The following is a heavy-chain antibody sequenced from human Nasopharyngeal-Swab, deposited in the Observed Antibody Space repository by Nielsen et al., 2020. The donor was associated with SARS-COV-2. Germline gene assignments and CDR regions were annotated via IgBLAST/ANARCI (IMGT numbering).Heavy chain of an antibody. CDR1: GYTFTSYA. CDR3: ARDPGNIYSSSWHGQTSYYYYGMDV. J-gene: IGHJ6*02. Sequence: VSVKVSCKASGYTFTSYAMHWVRQAPGQRLEWMGWINAGNGNTKYSQKFQGRVTITRDTSASTAYMELSSLRSEDTAVYYCARDPGNIYSSSWHGQTSYYYYGMDVWGQGTTVTVSS. D-gene: IGHD6-13*01. CDR2: INAGNGNT. V-gene: IGHV1-3*01.